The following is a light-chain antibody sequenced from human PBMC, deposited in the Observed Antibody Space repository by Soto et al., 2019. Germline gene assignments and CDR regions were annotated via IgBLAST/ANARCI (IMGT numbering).Light chain of an antibody. V-gene: IGKV1-16*02. CDR2: EAS. CDR1: QDISNF. J-gene: IGKJ1*01. Sequence: DIQMTQSPPSLSASVGDRVTITCRASQDISNFLAWFQQKPGKAPKSLIYEASNLQSGVPQKFSGSASGTDFTLAISSLQPEDFATYYCQQYHSYPPTFGQGTKVEIK. CDR3: QQYHSYPPT.